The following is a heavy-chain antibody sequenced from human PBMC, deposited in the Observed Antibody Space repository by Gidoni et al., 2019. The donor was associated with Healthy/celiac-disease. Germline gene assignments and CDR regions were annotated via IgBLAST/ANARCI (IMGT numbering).Heavy chain of an antibody. J-gene: IGHJ4*02. D-gene: IGHD1-26*01. V-gene: IGHV3-11*06. CDR1: GFTFSDSY. Sequence: QVQPVESGGGLVKPGGSLRLSCAASGFTFSDSYMSWIRQAPGKGLEWVSYISSSSSYTNYADSVKGRFTISRDNAKNSLYLQMNSLRAEDTAVYYCAREGRIVGATQYYFDYWGQGTLVTVSS. CDR3: AREGRIVGATQYYFDY. CDR2: ISSSSSYT.